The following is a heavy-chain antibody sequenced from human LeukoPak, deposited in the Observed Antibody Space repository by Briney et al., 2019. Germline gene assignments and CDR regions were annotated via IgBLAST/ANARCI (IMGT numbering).Heavy chain of an antibody. J-gene: IGHJ4*02. CDR1: GFTFSTYY. D-gene: IGHD3-10*01. CDR2: IKEDGREK. CDR3: VEVAKYYYCSETYYFFEQ. Sequence: GGSLRLSCAASGFTFSTYYMSGVRPAPGTGLGWVANIKEDGREKYYVVWVEGRFTISRDNAKNSLYLQMNSLRVEDRASYYSVEVAKYYYCSETYYFFEQWGQGTPVTASS. V-gene: IGHV3-7*01.